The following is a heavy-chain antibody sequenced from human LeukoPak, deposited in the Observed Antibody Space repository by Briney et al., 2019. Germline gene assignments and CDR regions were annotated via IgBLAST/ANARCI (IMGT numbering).Heavy chain of an antibody. CDR3: AKYPPLWYSSGWSNDY. D-gene: IGHD6-19*01. CDR1: GFTFSSYG. J-gene: IGHJ4*02. Sequence: GRSLRLSCAASGFTFSSYGMHWVRQAPGKGLEWVAVIWYDGSNKYYADSVKGRFTISRDNSKNTLYLQMNSLRAEDTAVYYCAKYPPLWYSSGWSNDYWGQGTLVTVSS. CDR2: IWYDGSNK. V-gene: IGHV3-33*06.